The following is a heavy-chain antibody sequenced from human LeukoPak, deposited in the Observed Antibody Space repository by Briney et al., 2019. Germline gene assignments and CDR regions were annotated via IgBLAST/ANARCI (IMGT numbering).Heavy chain of an antibody. CDR3: AKDKSFSGYSVY. V-gene: IGHV3-30*02. D-gene: IGHD1-26*01. CDR1: GFTFSSYA. Sequence: GGSLRLSCAASGFTFSSYAMHWVRQAPGKGLERVAFIHYDGSNNYYADSVKGRFTISRDNSKNTLYLQMNTLRADDTAVYYCAKDKSFSGYSVYWGQGTLVTVSS. J-gene: IGHJ4*02. CDR2: IHYDGSNN.